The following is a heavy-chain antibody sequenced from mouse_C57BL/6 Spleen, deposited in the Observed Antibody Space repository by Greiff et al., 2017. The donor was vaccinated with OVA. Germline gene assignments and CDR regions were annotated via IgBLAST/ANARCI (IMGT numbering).Heavy chain of an antibody. V-gene: IGHV1-64*01. CDR3: AREEDYYGSSYDYYAMDY. J-gene: IGHJ4*01. Sequence: QVQLKESGAELVKPGASVKLSCKASGYTFTSYWMHWVKQRPGQGLEWIGMIHPNSGSTNYNEKFKSKATLTVDKSSSTAYMQLSSLTSEDSAVYYCAREEDYYGSSYDYYAMDYWGQGTSVTVSS. CDR2: IHPNSGST. CDR1: GYTFTSYW. D-gene: IGHD1-1*01.